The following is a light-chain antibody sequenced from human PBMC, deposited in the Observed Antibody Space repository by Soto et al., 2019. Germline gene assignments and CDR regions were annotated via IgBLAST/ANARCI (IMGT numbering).Light chain of an antibody. V-gene: IGLV1-51*01. CDR2: VNN. Sequence: QSVLTQPPSVSAAPGQKVTISCSGSSSNIGNNYVSWYQQLPGTAPKLLIYVNNKRPSGIPDRFSGSKSGTSATLGITGLQTGDEADYYCGTWDSSLSGVVFGGGTQLTVL. CDR3: GTWDSSLSGVV. CDR1: SSNIGNNY. J-gene: IGLJ2*01.